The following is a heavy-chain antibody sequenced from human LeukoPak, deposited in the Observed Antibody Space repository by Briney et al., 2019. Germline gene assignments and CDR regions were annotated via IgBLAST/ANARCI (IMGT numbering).Heavy chain of an antibody. CDR3: ARIVLRFMEWSLSYYYMDV. CDR1: GYTFTGYY. J-gene: IGHJ6*03. CDR2: ISADNGNT. V-gene: IGHV1-18*04. D-gene: IGHD3-3*01. Sequence: ASVKVSCKPSGYTFTGYYMHWVRQAPGQGLEWMGWISADNGNTKYAQKFQGRVTMTTDTSTNTAYMELKRLRSDDTAVYYCARIVLRFMEWSLSYYYMDVWGKGTTVTVSS.